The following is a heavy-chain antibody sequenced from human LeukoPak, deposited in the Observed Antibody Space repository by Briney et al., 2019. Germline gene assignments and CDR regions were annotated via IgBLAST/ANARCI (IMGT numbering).Heavy chain of an antibody. J-gene: IGHJ5*02. D-gene: IGHD3-22*01. CDR1: GFNFSSYA. CDR3: AKGLYYYDSSGYYPSYNWFDP. Sequence: PGGSLRLSCAASGFNFSSYAMSWVRQAPGKGLEWVSAISGSGGSTYYADSVKGRFTISRDNSKNTLYLQMNSLRAEDTAVYYCAKGLYYYDSSGYYPSYNWFDPWGQGTLVTVSS. CDR2: ISGSGGST. V-gene: IGHV3-23*01.